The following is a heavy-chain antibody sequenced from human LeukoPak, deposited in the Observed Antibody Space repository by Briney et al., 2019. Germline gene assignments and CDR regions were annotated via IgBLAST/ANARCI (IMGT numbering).Heavy chain of an antibody. CDR2: IYHSGST. Sequence: SETLSLTCTVSGGSISSYYWSWIRQPPGKGLEWIGSIYHSGSTNYNPSLKSRVTISVDTSKNQFSLKLSSVTAADTAVYYCARVTYSSSWYYYYMDVWGKGTTVTISS. CDR1: GGSISSYY. CDR3: ARVTYSSSWYYYYMDV. D-gene: IGHD6-13*01. V-gene: IGHV4-59*01. J-gene: IGHJ6*03.